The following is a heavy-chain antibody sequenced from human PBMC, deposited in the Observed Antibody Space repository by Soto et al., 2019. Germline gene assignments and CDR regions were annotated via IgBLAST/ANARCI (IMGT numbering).Heavy chain of an antibody. CDR1: GFTFSTYA. CDR3: AKDRSQWLVRYYFDY. CDR2: ISYDGSNK. D-gene: IGHD6-19*01. V-gene: IGHV3-30*18. Sequence: GGSRRLSFAAPGFTFSTYARPGFRQAPGKGLEWVAVISYDGSNKYYADSVKGRFTISRDNSKNTLYLQMNSLRAEDTAVYYCAKDRSQWLVRYYFDYWGQGTLVTVSS. J-gene: IGHJ4*02.